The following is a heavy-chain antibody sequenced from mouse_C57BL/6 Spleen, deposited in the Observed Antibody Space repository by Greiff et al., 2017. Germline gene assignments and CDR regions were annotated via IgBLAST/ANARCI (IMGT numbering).Heavy chain of an antibody. CDR3: ASLYYDYDKPYYYAMDY. V-gene: IGHV3-6*01. CDR2: ISYDGSN. CDR1: GYSITSGYY. J-gene: IGHJ4*01. D-gene: IGHD2-4*01. Sequence: EVQLQESGPGLVKPSQSLSLTCSVTGYSITSGYYWNWIRQFPGNKLEWMGYISYDGSNNYNPSLKNRISITRDTSKNQFFLKLNSVTTEDTATYYCASLYYDYDKPYYYAMDYWGQGTSVTVSS.